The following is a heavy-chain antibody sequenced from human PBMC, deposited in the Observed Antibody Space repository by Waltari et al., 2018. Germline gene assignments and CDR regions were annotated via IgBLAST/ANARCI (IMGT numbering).Heavy chain of an antibody. CDR1: GFTSSLCG. J-gene: IGHJ4*02. CDR2: INGTSLTT. CDR3: ALLRVVSVFDPFDN. D-gene: IGHD2-15*01. V-gene: IGHV3-74*01. Sequence: EVQLVESGGGLVQPGGSRRLPCAASGFTSSLCGLHWVRHVPGKGLVWVSRINGTSLTTNYADSVKGRFTISRDNAKNTLYLQMNSLTPEDTGVYYCALLRVVSVFDPFDNWGQGTLVTVSS.